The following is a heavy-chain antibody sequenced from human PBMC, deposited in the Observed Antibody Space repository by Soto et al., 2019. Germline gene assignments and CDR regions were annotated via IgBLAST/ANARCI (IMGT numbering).Heavy chain of an antibody. J-gene: IGHJ5*02. CDR1: GGSFSGYY. Sequence: SETLSLTCAVYGGSFSGYYWSWIRQPPGKGLEWIGEINHSGSTNYNPSLKSRVTISVDTSKNQFSLKLSSVTAADTAVYYCARGWRRQSPVTTETNWFDPWGQGTLVTVSS. V-gene: IGHV4-34*01. CDR3: ARGWRRQSPVTTETNWFDP. D-gene: IGHD4-4*01. CDR2: INHSGST.